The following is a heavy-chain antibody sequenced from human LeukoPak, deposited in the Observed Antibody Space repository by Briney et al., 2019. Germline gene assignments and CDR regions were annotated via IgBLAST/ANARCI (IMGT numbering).Heavy chain of an antibody. CDR3: ARGGLYWYFDL. Sequence: LETLSLTCTVSGGAISSYYWSWIRQPPGKGLEWIGYIYYSGSTNYNPSLKSRVTISVDTSKNQFSLKLSSVTAADTAVYYCARGGLYWYFDLWGRGTLVTVSS. V-gene: IGHV4-59*01. CDR1: GGAISSYY. J-gene: IGHJ2*01. CDR2: IYYSGST. D-gene: IGHD3/OR15-3a*01.